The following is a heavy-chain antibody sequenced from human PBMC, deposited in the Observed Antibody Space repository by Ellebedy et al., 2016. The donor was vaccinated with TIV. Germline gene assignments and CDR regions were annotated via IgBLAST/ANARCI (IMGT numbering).Heavy chain of an antibody. D-gene: IGHD1-26*01. CDR3: ARGGIGVGADS. V-gene: IGHV4-34*01. J-gene: IGHJ4*02. CDR1: GGSFSDYY. CDR2: INHVGST. Sequence: GSLRLSYAVHGGSFSDYYWGWIRQPPGKGLEWIGEINHVGSTNYNPSLRGRVTISSDTSTNQFSLKLTSVTAADTAVYYGARGGIGVGADSWGQGTLVTVSS.